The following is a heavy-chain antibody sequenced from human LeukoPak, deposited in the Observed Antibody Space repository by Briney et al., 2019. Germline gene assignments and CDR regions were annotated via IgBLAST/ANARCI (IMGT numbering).Heavy chain of an antibody. V-gene: IGHV4-39*07. J-gene: IGHJ4*02. CDR1: GGSISSTAYY. CDR3: ARILLYYYDAFDY. D-gene: IGHD3-22*01. CDR2: INHSGST. Sequence: SETLSLTCSVSGGSISSTAYYWGWIRQPPGKGLEWIGEINHSGSTNYNPSLKSRVTISVDTSKNQFSLKLSSVTAADTAVYYCARILLYYYDAFDYWGQGTLVTVSS.